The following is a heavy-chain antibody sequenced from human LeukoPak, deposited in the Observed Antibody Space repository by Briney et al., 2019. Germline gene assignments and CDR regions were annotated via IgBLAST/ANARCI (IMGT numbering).Heavy chain of an antibody. V-gene: IGHV3-23*01. CDR3: ARALNYYDSSGYPAEDY. CDR1: EFTFGSNA. CDR2: ISGSGGST. D-gene: IGHD3-22*01. J-gene: IGHJ4*02. Sequence: GGSLRLSCAASEFTFGSNAMSWVRQAPGKGLEWVSAISGSGGSTYYADSVKGRFTISRDNSKNTLYLQMNSLRAEDTAVYYCARALNYYDSSGYPAEDYWGQGTLVTVSS.